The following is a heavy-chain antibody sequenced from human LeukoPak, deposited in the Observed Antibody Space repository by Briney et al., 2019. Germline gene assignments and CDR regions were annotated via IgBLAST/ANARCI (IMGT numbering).Heavy chain of an antibody. D-gene: IGHD3-16*01. CDR2: ISSSDNTI. J-gene: IGHJ4*02. Sequence: GSLRLSCAASGFTFSDYYMSWIRQAPGKGLEWVSYISSSDNTIFYADSVKGRFTMSRDNAKNSLYLQMNSLRAEDTAVYYCARVMGSYATDYWGQGTLVTVSS. CDR3: ARVMGSYATDY. V-gene: IGHV3-11*04. CDR1: GFTFSDYY.